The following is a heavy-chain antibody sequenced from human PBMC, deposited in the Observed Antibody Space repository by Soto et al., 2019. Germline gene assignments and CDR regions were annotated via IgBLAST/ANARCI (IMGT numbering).Heavy chain of an antibody. V-gene: IGHV1-69*02. CDR2: IIPILGIA. CDR1: GGTFSSYT. D-gene: IGHD4-17*01. J-gene: IGHJ5*02. Sequence: SVKVSCKASGGTFSSYTISWVRQAPGQGLEWMGRIIPILGIANYAQKFQGRVTITADKSTSTAYMELSSLRSEDTAVYYCARVPVTTVGWFDPWGQGTLVTVSS. CDR3: ARVPVTTVGWFDP.